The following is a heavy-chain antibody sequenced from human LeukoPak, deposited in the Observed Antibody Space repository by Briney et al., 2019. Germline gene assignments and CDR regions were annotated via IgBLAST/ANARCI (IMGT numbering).Heavy chain of an antibody. D-gene: IGHD3-22*01. J-gene: IGHJ4*02. CDR2: IHYSGST. CDR1: GGSISSGSYY. Sequence: PSETLSLTCTVSGGSISSGSYYWSWIRQSPGKGLEWIGYIHYSGSTNYNPSLKSRVTISVDTSKNQFSLKLSSVTAADTAVYYCARDVYDSSGYYYDYRGQGTLVTVSS. V-gene: IGHV4-61*01. CDR3: ARDVYDSSGYYYDY.